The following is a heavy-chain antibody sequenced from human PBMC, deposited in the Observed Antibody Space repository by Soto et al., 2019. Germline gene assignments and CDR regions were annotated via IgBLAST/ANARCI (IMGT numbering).Heavy chain of an antibody. V-gene: IGHV4-39*07. J-gene: IGHJ5*02. D-gene: IGHD6-13*01. CDR3: ARAPKRPAAAGTRWFDP. Sequence: TSETLSLTCTVSGGSISGYYWGWIRQPPGKGLEWIGSIYYSGNTYYNPSLKSRVTISVDTSKNQFSLKLSSVTAADTAVYYCARAPKRPAAAGTRWFDPWGQGTLVTVSS. CDR2: IYYSGNT. CDR1: GGSISGYY.